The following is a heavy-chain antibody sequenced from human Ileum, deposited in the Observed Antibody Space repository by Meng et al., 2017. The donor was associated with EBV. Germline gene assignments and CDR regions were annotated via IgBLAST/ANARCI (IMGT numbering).Heavy chain of an antibody. CDR2: IYYSGST. J-gene: IGHJ4*02. D-gene: IGHD3-9*01. CDR3: ARGTAYDLFADYQFFDY. Sequence: GPVMVLPSQPLSSPWPLSGASISGGYYWSWIRQPPGKGLEWLGNIYYSGSTNYNPSLKSRLTIPLDTSTTPFYLNLSSVTASDTAVYYCARGTAYDLFADYQFFDYWGQGILVTVSS. V-gene: IGHV4-30-4*01. CDR1: GASISGGYY.